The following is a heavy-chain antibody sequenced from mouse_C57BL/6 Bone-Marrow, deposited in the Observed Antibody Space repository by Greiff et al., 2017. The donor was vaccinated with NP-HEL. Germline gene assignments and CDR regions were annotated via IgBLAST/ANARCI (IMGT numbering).Heavy chain of an antibody. CDR1: GYTFTDYY. D-gene: IGHD4-1*01. CDR2: INPNNGGT. CDR3: ARDWVVYYAMDY. Sequence: VQLKESGPELVKPGASVKISCKASGYTFTDYYMNWVKQSHGKSLEWIGDINPNNGGTSYNQKFKGKATLTVDKSSSTAYMELRSLTSEDSAVYYCARDWVVYYAMDYWGQGTSVTVSS. J-gene: IGHJ4*01. V-gene: IGHV1-26*01.